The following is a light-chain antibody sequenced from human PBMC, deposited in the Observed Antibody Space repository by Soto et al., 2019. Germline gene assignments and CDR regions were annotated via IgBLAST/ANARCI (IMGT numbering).Light chain of an antibody. Sequence: ETVLTQSPGTLSLSPGERATLSCRASQSVSSSYLAWYQQTPGQAPRLLIYGASSRATGIPDRFSGSGSGTDFTLTISRLEPEDFAVYYRQQYNSSPHTFGQGTKLEIK. V-gene: IGKV3-20*01. CDR1: QSVSSSY. CDR3: QQYNSSPHT. CDR2: GAS. J-gene: IGKJ2*01.